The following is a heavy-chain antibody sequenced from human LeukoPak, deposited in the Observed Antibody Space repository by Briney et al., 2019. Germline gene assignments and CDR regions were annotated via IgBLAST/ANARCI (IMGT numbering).Heavy chain of an antibody. CDR1: GGSISSSSYY. V-gene: IGHV4-39*07. J-gene: IGHJ4*02. CDR2: IYYSGST. D-gene: IGHD6-19*01. Sequence: SETLSLTCTVSGGSISSSSYYWGWIRQPPGKGLEWIGSIYYSGSTYYNPSLKSRVTISVDTSKNQFSLKLSSVIAADTAVYYCVRGDYSSGWHLDYWGQGTLVTVSS. CDR3: VRGDYSSGWHLDY.